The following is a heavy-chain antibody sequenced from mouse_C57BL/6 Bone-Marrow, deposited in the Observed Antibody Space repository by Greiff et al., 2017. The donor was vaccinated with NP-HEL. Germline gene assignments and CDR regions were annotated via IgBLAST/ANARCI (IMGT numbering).Heavy chain of an antibody. CDR2: IYPRSGNT. Sequence: QVQLQQSGAELARPGASVKLSCKASGYTFTSYGISWVKQRTGQGLEWIGVIYPRSGNTYYNEKFKGKATLTADKSSSTAYMELRSLTSEDSAVYFCASEGVYYDYDERDYYAMDYWGQGTSVTVAS. V-gene: IGHV1-81*01. CDR3: ASEGVYYDYDERDYYAMDY. CDR1: GYTFTSYG. J-gene: IGHJ4*01. D-gene: IGHD2-4*01.